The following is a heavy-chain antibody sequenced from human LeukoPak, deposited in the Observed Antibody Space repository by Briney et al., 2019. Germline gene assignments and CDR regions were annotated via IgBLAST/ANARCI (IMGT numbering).Heavy chain of an antibody. CDR1: GFTFDDYA. CDR2: ISWNSGSI. CDR3: AKDMCGSYCYYMDV. J-gene: IGHJ6*03. D-gene: IGHD1-26*01. Sequence: GGSLRLSCAASGFTFDDYAMHWVRQAPGKGLEWVSGISWNSGSIGYADSVKGRFTISRDNAKNSLYLQMNGLRAEDTALYYCAKDMCGSYCYYMDVWGKGTTVTISS. V-gene: IGHV3-9*01.